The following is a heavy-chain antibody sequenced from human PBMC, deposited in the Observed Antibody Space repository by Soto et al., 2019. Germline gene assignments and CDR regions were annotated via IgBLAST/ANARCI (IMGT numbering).Heavy chain of an antibody. Sequence: SETLSLTCTVSGGSISSGGYYWSWIRQHPGKGLEWIGYIYYSGSTYYNPSLKSRVTISVDTSKNQFSLKLSSVTAADTAVYYCARDESYGDYYYGMDGWGQGTTVTVSS. CDR2: IYYSGST. CDR1: GGSISSGGYY. D-gene: IGHD4-17*01. CDR3: ARDESYGDYYYGMDG. V-gene: IGHV4-31*03. J-gene: IGHJ6*02.